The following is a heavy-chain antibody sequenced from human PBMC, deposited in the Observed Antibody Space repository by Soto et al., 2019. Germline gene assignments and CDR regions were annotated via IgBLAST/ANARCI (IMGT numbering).Heavy chain of an antibody. CDR2: INHSGST. J-gene: IGHJ6*02. CDR3: ASRGYDFWSGYHYYYYGMDV. CDR1: GGSFSGYY. D-gene: IGHD3-3*01. Sequence: ETLSLTCSVYGGSFSGYYWSGIRQPPGKGLEWIGEINHSGSTNYNPSLKSRVTISVDTSKNQFSLKLSSVTAADTAVYYCASRGYDFWSGYHYYYYGMDVWGQGTTVTVSS. V-gene: IGHV4-34*01.